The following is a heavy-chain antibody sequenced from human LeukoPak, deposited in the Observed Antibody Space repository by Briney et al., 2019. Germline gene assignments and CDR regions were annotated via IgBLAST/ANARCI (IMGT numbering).Heavy chain of an antibody. D-gene: IGHD4/OR15-4a*01. Sequence: GGSLRLSCVASGFPFSSYWMTWVRQAPGQGLEWVAIISYDGSNKYYVDSVKGRFTISRDNSKNTLYLQMNSLRPEDTAVYYCAKDPRYGAFPADYWGQGTLVTVSS. V-gene: IGHV3-30*18. CDR2: ISYDGSNK. J-gene: IGHJ4*02. CDR1: GFPFSSYW. CDR3: AKDPRYGAFPADY.